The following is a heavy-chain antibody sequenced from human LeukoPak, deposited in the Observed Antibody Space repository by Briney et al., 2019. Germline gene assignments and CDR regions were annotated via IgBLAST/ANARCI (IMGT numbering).Heavy chain of an antibody. CDR2: IIWNSGSI. CDR3: TRGTYYDILTYAFDI. J-gene: IGHJ3*02. CDR1: GFTFDDYA. D-gene: IGHD3-9*01. V-gene: IGHV3-9*03. Sequence: GGSLRLSCAASGFTFDDYAMHWVRQAPGKGLEWVSGIIWNSGSIGYADSVKGRFIISRDNAKNSLYLQMNSLRAEDMALYYCTRGTYYDILTYAFDIWGQGTMVTVSS.